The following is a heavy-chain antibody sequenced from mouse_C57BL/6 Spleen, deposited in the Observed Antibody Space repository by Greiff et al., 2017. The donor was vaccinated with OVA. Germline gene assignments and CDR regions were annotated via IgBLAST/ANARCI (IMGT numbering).Heavy chain of an antibody. J-gene: IGHJ3*01. CDR2: IWSGGST. CDR1: GFSLTSYG. D-gene: IGHD2-4*01. V-gene: IGHV2-2*01. Sequence: VQLQQPGPGLVQPSQSLSITCTVSGFSLTSYGVHWVRQSPGKGLEWLGVIWSGGSTDYNAAFISRLSISKDNSKSQVFFKMNSLQADDTAIYYCARKGDDYDGFAYWGQGTLVTVSA. CDR3: ARKGDDYDGFAY.